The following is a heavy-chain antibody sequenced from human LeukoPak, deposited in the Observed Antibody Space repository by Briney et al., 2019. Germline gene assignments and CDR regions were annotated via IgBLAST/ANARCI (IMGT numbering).Heavy chain of an antibody. CDR2: IYHSGST. CDR1: GGSISSGGYS. Sequence: SQTLSLTCAVSGGSISSGGYSWSWIRQPPGTGLEWIGEIYHSGSTNYNPSLKSRVTISVDKSKNQFSLKLSSVTAADTAVYYCARFSGSYDSSGYYGFDYWGQGTLVTVSS. J-gene: IGHJ4*02. CDR3: ARFSGSYDSSGYYGFDY. D-gene: IGHD3-22*01. V-gene: IGHV4-30-2*01.